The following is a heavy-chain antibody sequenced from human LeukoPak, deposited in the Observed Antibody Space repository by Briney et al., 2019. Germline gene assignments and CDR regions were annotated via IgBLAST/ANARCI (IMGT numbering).Heavy chain of an antibody. V-gene: IGHV4-34*01. CDR2: INHSGST. CDR3: ARDLLLWFGNEDY. Sequence: SETLSLTCAVYGGSFSDYYWNWIRQPPGKGLEWIGEINHSGSTNYNPSLKSRVTISVDTSKNQFSLKLSSVTAADTAVYYCARDLLLWFGNEDYWGQGTLVTVSS. J-gene: IGHJ4*02. D-gene: IGHD3-10*01. CDR1: GGSFSDYY.